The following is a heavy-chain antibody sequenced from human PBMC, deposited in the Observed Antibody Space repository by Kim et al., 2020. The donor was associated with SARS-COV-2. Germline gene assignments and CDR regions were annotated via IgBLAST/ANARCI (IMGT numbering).Heavy chain of an antibody. CDR3: ARECGPKQWQQPLFDY. CDR2: IYYSGST. V-gene: IGHV4-39*07. Sequence: SETLSLTCTVSGGSISSSSYYWGWIRQPPGKGLEWIGSIYYSGSTYYNPSLKSRVTISVDTSKNQFSLKLSSVTAADTAVYYCARECGPKQWQQPLFDYWGQGTLVTVSS. J-gene: IGHJ4*02. CDR1: GGSISSSSYY. D-gene: IGHD6-13*01.